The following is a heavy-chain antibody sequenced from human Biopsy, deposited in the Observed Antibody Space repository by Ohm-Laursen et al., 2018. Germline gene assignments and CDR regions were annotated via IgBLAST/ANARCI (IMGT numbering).Heavy chain of an antibody. CDR2: ISGYNGNT. Sequence: SVKVSCKASGYFFSSYGLNWVRQAPGQGLEWMGRISGYNGNTNYAQKFQGRITMTIDSSASTAYLELRSLRSDDTAFYYCVRGTGSQYFDYWGQGTLVTVSS. J-gene: IGHJ4*02. D-gene: IGHD1-26*01. CDR3: VRGTGSQYFDY. CDR1: GYFFSSYG. V-gene: IGHV1-18*01.